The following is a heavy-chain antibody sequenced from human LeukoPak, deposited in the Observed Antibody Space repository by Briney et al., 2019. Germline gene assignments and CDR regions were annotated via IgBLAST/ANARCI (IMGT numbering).Heavy chain of an antibody. Sequence: SVKVSCKASGGTFSSYAISWVRQAPGQGLEWMGRIIPILGIANYAQKFQGRVTITADKSTSTVYMELSSLRSEDTAVYYCARDLINYGMDVWGQGTTVTVSS. CDR1: GGTFSSYA. CDR3: ARDLINYGMDV. D-gene: IGHD3-16*01. J-gene: IGHJ6*02. V-gene: IGHV1-69*04. CDR2: IIPILGIA.